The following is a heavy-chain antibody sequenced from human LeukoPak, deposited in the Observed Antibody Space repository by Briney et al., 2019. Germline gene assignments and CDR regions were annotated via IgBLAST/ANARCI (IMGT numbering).Heavy chain of an antibody. CDR3: ARGGRGSAAVVAPRSFDI. D-gene: IGHD3-22*01. CDR1: GFIFSNYG. J-gene: IGHJ3*02. V-gene: IGHV3-53*01. Sequence: PGGSLRLSCAASGFIFSNYGMVWVRQAPGKGLEWVSVTYTGGNSYYADSVKGRFIISRDISKNTLYLQMNSLRAEDSALYYCARGGRGSAAVVAPRSFDIWGQGTMVTVSS. CDR2: TYTGGNS.